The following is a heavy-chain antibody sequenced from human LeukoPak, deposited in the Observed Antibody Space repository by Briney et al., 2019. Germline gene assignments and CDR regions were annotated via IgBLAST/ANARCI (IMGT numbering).Heavy chain of an antibody. Sequence: SETLSLTCTVSGGSISSYYWSWIRQPPGKGLEWIGYIYYSGSTNYNPSLKSRVTISVDTSKNQFSLKLSSVTAADTAVYYCAGERETAFDYWGQGTLVTVSS. D-gene: IGHD5-18*01. V-gene: IGHV4-59*01. J-gene: IGHJ4*02. CDR2: IYYSGST. CDR3: AGERETAFDY. CDR1: GGSISSYY.